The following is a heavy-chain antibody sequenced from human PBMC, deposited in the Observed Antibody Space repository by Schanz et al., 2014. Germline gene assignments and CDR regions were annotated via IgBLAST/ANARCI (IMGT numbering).Heavy chain of an antibody. J-gene: IGHJ2*01. CDR2: VFPNGIT. Sequence: QVQLQESGPGLVKPSQTLSLTCTVSGGSIRSGTYYWSWIRQPAGKALEWVGRVFPNGITNYNPSLKSRVPISLDTSNTQFSLTRTSRTAADTAVYYCARDTTWRLDLWGRGTLVTVSS. CDR3: ARDTTWRLDL. D-gene: IGHD1-1*01. V-gene: IGHV4-61*02. CDR1: GGSIRSGTYY.